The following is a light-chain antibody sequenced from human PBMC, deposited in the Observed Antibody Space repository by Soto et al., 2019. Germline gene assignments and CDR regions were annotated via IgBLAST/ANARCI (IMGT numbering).Light chain of an antibody. V-gene: IGKV3-20*01. Sequence: EIVLTQSPGTLSLSPGERATLSCRASQSVSSSYLAWYQQKPGQAPRLLIYGASSRATGIPDRFSGSGSGTDFTLPISRLEPEDFAVNYCQQYGSSPPFTFGPGTKVDIK. CDR3: QQYGSSPPFT. J-gene: IGKJ3*01. CDR2: GAS. CDR1: QSVSSSY.